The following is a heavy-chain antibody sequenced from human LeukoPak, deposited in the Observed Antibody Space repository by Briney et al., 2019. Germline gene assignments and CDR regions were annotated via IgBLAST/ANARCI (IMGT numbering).Heavy chain of an antibody. D-gene: IGHD1-1*01. V-gene: IGHV4-39*07. CDR3: ARIGHRTEFDY. CDR1: GGSISSSNYY. Sequence: SETLSLTCFVSGGSISSSNYYWGWIRQPPGKGLEWMASVFSSGRTYYNPSLTSLKSRVTISLGTSKNQFSLKLTSVTAADTALYYCARIGHRTEFDYWGQGTLVTVSS. CDR2: VFSSGRT. J-gene: IGHJ4*02.